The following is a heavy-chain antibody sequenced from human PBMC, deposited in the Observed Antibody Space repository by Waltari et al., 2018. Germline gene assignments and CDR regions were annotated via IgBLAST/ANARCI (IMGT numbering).Heavy chain of an antibody. Sequence: QVQLVQSGAEVKKPGASVKVSCKASGYTFTGYYMHWVRQAPGQGLEWMGWIKPNSGGTNYAQKFQGRVTMTRDTSISTAYMELSRLRSDDTAVYYCVRDRGTRTYSSGRPLDYWGQGTLVTVSS. CDR3: VRDRGTRTYSSGRPLDY. V-gene: IGHV1-2*02. J-gene: IGHJ4*02. CDR2: IKPNSGGT. CDR1: GYTFTGYY. D-gene: IGHD6-19*01.